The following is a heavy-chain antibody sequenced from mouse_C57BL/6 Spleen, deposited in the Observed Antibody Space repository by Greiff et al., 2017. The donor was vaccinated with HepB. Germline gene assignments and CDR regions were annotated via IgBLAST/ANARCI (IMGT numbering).Heavy chain of an antibody. V-gene: IGHV5-4*01. Sequence: EVMLVESGGGLVKPGGSLKLSCAASGFTFSSYAMSWVRQTPEKRLEWVATISDGGSYTYYPDNVKGRFPISRDNAKNNLYLQMSHLKSEDTAMYYCARDADWGYFDYWGQGTTLTVSS. CDR2: ISDGGSYT. J-gene: IGHJ2*01. CDR3: ARDADWGYFDY. D-gene: IGHD4-1*01. CDR1: GFTFSSYA.